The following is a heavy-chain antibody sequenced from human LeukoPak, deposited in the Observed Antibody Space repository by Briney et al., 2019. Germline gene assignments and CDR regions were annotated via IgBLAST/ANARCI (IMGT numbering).Heavy chain of an antibody. CDR1: GSTFGDHA. D-gene: IGHD3-10*01. Sequence: PGGSLRLSCTASGSTFGDHAMSWFRQAPGKGLEWVGFIRSKAYGGTTEYAASVKGRFTISRDNSKNTLYLQMNSLRAEDTAVYYCAKEAMVRGSYYFDYWGQGTLVTVSS. CDR3: AKEAMVRGSYYFDY. CDR2: IRSKAYGGTT. V-gene: IGHV3-49*03. J-gene: IGHJ4*02.